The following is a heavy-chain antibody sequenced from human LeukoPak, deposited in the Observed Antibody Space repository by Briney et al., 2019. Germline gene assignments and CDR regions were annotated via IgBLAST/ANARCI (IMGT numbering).Heavy chain of an antibody. J-gene: IGHJ3*02. CDR3: AKDMMGTLIAFDI. V-gene: IGHV3-9*01. Sequence: GGSLRLSCAASGFTFSSYAMHWVRQAPGKGLEWVSGISWNSGSIGYADSVKGRFTISRDNAKNSLYLQMNSLRAEDTALYYCAKDMMGTLIAFDIWGQGTMVTVSS. CDR2: ISWNSGSI. D-gene: IGHD1-14*01. CDR1: GFTFSSYA.